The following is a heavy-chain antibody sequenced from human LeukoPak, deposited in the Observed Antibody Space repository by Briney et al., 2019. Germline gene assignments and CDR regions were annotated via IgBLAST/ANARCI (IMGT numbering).Heavy chain of an antibody. Sequence: GRSLRLSCAASGFTFDDYAMHWVRQAPGKGLEWVSGISWNSGSIGYADSVKGRFTISRDNAKNSLYLQMNSLRAEDTAIYYCARDFSRHPNVDIPNALIYWGQGTLVTVSS. CDR2: ISWNSGSI. J-gene: IGHJ4*02. D-gene: IGHD3-16*01. CDR1: GFTFDDYA. CDR3: ARDFSRHPNVDIPNALIY. V-gene: IGHV3-9*01.